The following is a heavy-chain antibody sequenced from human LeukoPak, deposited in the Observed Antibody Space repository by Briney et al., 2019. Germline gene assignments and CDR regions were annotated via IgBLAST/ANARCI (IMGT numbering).Heavy chain of an antibody. D-gene: IGHD3-22*01. CDR2: VYHSGST. CDR1: GYSINSGYY. Sequence: SETLSLTCTVSGYSINSGYYWGWIRQPPGKGLEWIGMVYHSGSTYYNPSLKSRVTISVDTSKNHFSLRLTSVTAADTAVYYCTRGSIDYYYMDVWGKGTTVTISS. CDR3: TRGSIDYYYMDV. J-gene: IGHJ6*03. V-gene: IGHV4-38-2*02.